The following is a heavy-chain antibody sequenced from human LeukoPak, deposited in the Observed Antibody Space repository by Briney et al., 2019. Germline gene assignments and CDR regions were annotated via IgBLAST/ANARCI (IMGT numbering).Heavy chain of an antibody. Sequence: SETLSLTGAVYGGSFSGYYWSWIRQPPGKGLEWIGEINHSGSTNYNPSLKSRVTISVDTSKNQFSLKLSSVTAADTAVYYCARGRPNFYDSSGYYYERYYFDYWGQGTLVTVSS. CDR3: ARGRPNFYDSSGYYYERYYFDY. CDR1: GGSFSGYY. V-gene: IGHV4-34*01. CDR2: INHSGST. J-gene: IGHJ4*02. D-gene: IGHD3-22*01.